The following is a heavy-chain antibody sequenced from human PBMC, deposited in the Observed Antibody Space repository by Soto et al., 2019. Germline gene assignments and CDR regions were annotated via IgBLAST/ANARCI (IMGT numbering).Heavy chain of an antibody. D-gene: IGHD1-26*01. V-gene: IGHV3-23*01. CDR1: GFTLSSYG. Sequence: GGSLRLSCAASGFTLSSYGMIWVRQAQGKGLEWVSGISGSGGSTYYTDSVKGRFTISRDNSKNTLYLQMNSLRAEDTAVYYCAKDHGAGATSGDYFDYWGQGITVTVSS. J-gene: IGHJ4*02. CDR3: AKDHGAGATSGDYFDY. CDR2: ISGSGGST.